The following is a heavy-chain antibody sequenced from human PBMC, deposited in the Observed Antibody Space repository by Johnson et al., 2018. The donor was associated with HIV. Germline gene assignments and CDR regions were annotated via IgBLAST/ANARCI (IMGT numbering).Heavy chain of an antibody. CDR3: ARDGKYSSIGPDAFDV. CDR2: IYSGGST. D-gene: IGHD6-13*01. Sequence: VQLVESGGGLIQPGGSLRFSCAGSGFTVSRSYMSWVRQAPGKGLEWVSVIYSGGSTYYADYVKGRFTISRDHSENTLYLQMNSLRPEDTAVYFCARDGKYSSIGPDAFDVWGQGTMVAVSS. V-gene: IGHV3-66*03. CDR1: GFTVSRSY. J-gene: IGHJ3*01.